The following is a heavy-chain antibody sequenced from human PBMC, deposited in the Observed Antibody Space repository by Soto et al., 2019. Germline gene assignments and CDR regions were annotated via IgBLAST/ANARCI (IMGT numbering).Heavy chain of an antibody. J-gene: IGHJ4*02. D-gene: IGHD3-22*01. Sequence: ASVKVSCKASGYTFTSYDINWVRQATGQGLEWMGWMDPNSGNTGYAQKFQGRVTMTRNTSISTAYMELSSLRPEDTAVYYCARALYYYDSSGYLGTLPFDYWGQGTLVTVSS. CDR1: GYTFTSYD. CDR3: ARALYYYDSSGYLGTLPFDY. CDR2: MDPNSGNT. V-gene: IGHV1-8*01.